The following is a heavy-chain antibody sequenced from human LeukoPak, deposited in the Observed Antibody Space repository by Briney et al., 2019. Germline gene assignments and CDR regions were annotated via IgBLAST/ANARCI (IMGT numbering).Heavy chain of an antibody. CDR3: ARADFWSDLVRPNWFDP. Sequence: SETLSLTCAVYGGSFSGYYWSWIRQPPGKGLEWIGEINHSGSTNYNPSLKSRVTISVDTSKNQFSLKLSSVTAADTAGYYCARADFWSDLVRPNWFDPWGQGTLVTVSS. V-gene: IGHV4-34*01. CDR2: INHSGST. D-gene: IGHD3-3*01. CDR1: GGSFSGYY. J-gene: IGHJ5*02.